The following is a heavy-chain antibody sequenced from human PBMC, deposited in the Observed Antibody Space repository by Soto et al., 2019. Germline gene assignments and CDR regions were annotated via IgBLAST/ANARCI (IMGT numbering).Heavy chain of an antibody. D-gene: IGHD2-21*01. CDR2: IGTGGDS. V-gene: IGHV3-13*01. Sequence: EVRLVESGGGLVQPGGSLRLSCAASGFTFSIYDMLWVRQVTGKGLEWVSTIGTGGDSDYSASVKGRFTISRENAKKCVYLQLNSRVAGDTAVYYCARGVGGDSNGGMDVWGQGTTVTVSS. CDR3: ARGVGGDSNGGMDV. CDR1: GFTFSIYD. J-gene: IGHJ6*02.